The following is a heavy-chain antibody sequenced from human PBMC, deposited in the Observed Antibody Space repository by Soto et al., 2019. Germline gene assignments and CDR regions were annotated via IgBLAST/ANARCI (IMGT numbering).Heavy chain of an antibody. CDR3: AKPNLYCSSTSCYDY. J-gene: IGHJ4*02. Sequence: HPGGSLRLSCAASGFTFSSYAMSWVRQAPGKGLEWVSGITGSGGSTYYADSVRGRFTISRDNSKNTLYLQMNSLRAEDTAVYYCAKPNLYCSSTSCYDYWGQGTLVTVSS. V-gene: IGHV3-23*01. D-gene: IGHD2-2*01. CDR1: GFTFSSYA. CDR2: ITGSGGST.